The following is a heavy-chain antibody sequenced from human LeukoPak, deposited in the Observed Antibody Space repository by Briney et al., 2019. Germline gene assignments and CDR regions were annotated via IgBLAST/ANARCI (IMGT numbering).Heavy chain of an antibody. CDR1: GFTFSNSA. V-gene: IGHV3-23*01. J-gene: IGHJ4*02. Sequence: PGGSLRLSCAASGFTFSNSAMTWVRQPPGKGLEWVSAISTSGSDTIYTDSVKDRFTISRDNSKNTLYLQMNSLRAEDTAVYYCAKGGNYAPLDYWGQGTLVTVS. CDR3: AKGGNYAPLDY. D-gene: IGHD1-7*01. CDR2: ISTSGSDT.